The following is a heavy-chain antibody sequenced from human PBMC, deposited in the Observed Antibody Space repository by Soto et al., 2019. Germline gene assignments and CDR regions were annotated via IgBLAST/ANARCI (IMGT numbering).Heavy chain of an antibody. CDR3: ATNIGGGGGRGY. D-gene: IGHD3-16*01. V-gene: IGHV4-59*08. Sequence: QVQLQESGPGLVKPSETLSLTCTVSGGSVTNHHLSWIRQPPGKGLEWMGYINYSGSTMYNPSLWRRVTMSVDTSTRQFSLKLSSVTAEDTAVYYCATNIGGGGGRGYWGQGTRVTVSS. J-gene: IGHJ4*02. CDR2: INYSGST. CDR1: GGSVTNHH.